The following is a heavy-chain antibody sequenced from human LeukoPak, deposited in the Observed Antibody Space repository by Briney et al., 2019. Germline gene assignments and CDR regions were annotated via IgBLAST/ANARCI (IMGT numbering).Heavy chain of an antibody. J-gene: IGHJ4*02. V-gene: IGHV3-30*02. CDR1: GFTFSTYA. Sequence: GGSLRLSCAASGFTFSTYAMHWVRQAPGKGREGVAFIHYEGSTKYSADSVKGRFTISRDNSKKTLYLQMHSLRAEDTAVYYCAKEVGVSSAIGHWGQGTLVTVSS. D-gene: IGHD2-21*02. CDR2: IHYEGSTK. CDR3: AKEVGVSSAIGH.